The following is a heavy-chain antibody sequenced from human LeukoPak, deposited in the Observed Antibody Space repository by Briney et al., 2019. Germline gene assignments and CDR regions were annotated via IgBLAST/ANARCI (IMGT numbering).Heavy chain of an antibody. D-gene: IGHD6-13*01. CDR2: IYYSGST. Sequence: SETLSLTCTVSGGSISSYYWSWIRQPPGKGLEWIGYIYYSGSTNYNPSLKSRVTISVDTSKNQFSLKLSSVTAADTAVYYCARGGRIAAAGAFDYWGHGTLVTVSS. V-gene: IGHV4-59*01. J-gene: IGHJ4*01. CDR1: GGSISSYY. CDR3: ARGGRIAAAGAFDY.